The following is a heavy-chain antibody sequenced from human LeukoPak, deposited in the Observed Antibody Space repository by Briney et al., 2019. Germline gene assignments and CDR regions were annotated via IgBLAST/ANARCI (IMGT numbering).Heavy chain of an antibody. CDR2: IYYSGST. V-gene: IGHV4-39*01. CDR1: GGSISSSSYY. J-gene: IGHJ4*02. D-gene: IGHD2-8*01. CDR3: ARHESPTTGSVIDY. Sequence: PSETLSLTCTVAGGSISSSSYYWGWIRQPPRKGLEWIGSIYYSGSTYYNPSLKSRVTISVDTSKNQFSLKLSSVTAADTAVYYCARHESPTTGSVIDYWGQGTLVTVSS.